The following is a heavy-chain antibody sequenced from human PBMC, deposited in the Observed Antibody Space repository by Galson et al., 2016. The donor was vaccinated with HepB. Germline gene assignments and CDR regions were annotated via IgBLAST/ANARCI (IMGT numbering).Heavy chain of an antibody. Sequence: SLRLSCAASGPTFSDAWMNWVRQAPGKGLEWVGRIKSKFYGETTEYAAPVKGRFTISRDDSRNTLYLQMNSLKTEDTAVYYCSTDYPSPGIEGDWFDPWGQGTLVTVSS. CDR1: GPTFSDAW. CDR3: STDYPSPGIEGDWFDP. D-gene: IGHD3-10*01. CDR2: IKSKFYGETT. V-gene: IGHV3-15*01. J-gene: IGHJ5*02.